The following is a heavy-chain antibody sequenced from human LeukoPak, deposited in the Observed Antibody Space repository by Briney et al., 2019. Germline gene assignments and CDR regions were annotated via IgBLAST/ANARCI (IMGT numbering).Heavy chain of an antibody. V-gene: IGHV4-39*01. Sequence: SETLSLTCTVSGGSISSSSYYWGWIRQPPGKGLEWIGSIYYSGSTYYNPSLKSRVTISVDTSKNQFSLKLSSVTAADTAVYYCARQRAGYKGYSQHWGQGPLVTVSS. CDR1: GGSISSSSYY. CDR2: IYYSGST. J-gene: IGHJ1*01. CDR3: ARQRAGYKGYSQH. D-gene: IGHD5-18*01.